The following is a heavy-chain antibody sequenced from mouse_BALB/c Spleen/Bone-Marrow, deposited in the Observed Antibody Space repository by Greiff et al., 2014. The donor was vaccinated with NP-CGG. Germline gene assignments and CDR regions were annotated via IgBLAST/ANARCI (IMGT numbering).Heavy chain of an antibody. Sequence: LVESGAELVKPGASVKLSCTGSGFNIKDTFMHWVKQRPEQGLEWIGRIDPANGNTKYDPKFQGKATITADTSSNTAYPHLTSLTSEDTTVYYCTRGEDYWGQGTTLAVSS. V-gene: IGHV14-3*02. CDR3: TRGEDY. J-gene: IGHJ2*01. CDR2: IDPANGNT. CDR1: GFNIKDTF.